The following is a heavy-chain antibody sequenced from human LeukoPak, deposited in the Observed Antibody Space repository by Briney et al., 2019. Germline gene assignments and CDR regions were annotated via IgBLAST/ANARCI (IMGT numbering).Heavy chain of an antibody. CDR2: ISSSSSYL. J-gene: IGHJ5*02. V-gene: IGHV3-21*01. CDR3: ARDFPGFDP. Sequence: PGGSLRLSCAASGFTFSSYRLTWVRQAPGKGLEWVSSISSSSSYLYYADSVKGRFTISRDNAKNSLYLQMNSLRAEDTAVYYCARDFPGFDPWGQGTLVTVSS. CDR1: GFTFSSYR.